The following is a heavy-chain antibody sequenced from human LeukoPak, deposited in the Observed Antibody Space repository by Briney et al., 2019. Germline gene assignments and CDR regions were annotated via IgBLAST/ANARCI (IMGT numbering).Heavy chain of an antibody. D-gene: IGHD3-16*02. Sequence: PGGSLRLSCAASGFTFSSYEMNWVRQAPGKGLEWMGGFDPEDGETIYAQKFQGRVTMTEDTSTDTAYMELSSLRSEDTAVYYCATVGFGGVIGDAFDIWGQGTMVTVSS. CDR2: FDPEDGET. CDR1: GFTFSSYE. CDR3: ATVGFGGVIGDAFDI. J-gene: IGHJ3*02. V-gene: IGHV1-24*01.